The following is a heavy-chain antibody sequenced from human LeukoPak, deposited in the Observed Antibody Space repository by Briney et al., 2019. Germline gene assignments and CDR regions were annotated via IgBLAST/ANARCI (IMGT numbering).Heavy chain of an antibody. CDR3: ARIEDYGGNSVNY. D-gene: IGHD4-23*01. CDR1: GGSISSYY. J-gene: IGHJ4*02. CDR2: IYYSGST. V-gene: IGHV4-59*01. Sequence: SETLSLTCTVSGGSISSYYWSWIRQPPGKGLEWIGYIYYSGSTNYNPSLKSRVTVSVDTSKNQFSLKLSSVTAADTAVYYCARIEDYGGNSVNYWGQGTLVTVSS.